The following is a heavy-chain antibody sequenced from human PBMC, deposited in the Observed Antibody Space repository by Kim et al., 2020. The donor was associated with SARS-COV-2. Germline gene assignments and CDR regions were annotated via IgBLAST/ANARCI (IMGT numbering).Heavy chain of an antibody. CDR2: IKEDGSEK. CDR3: ARVPVGYASGWYAD. J-gene: IGHJ4*02. CDR1: GFTFSSYW. Sequence: GGSLRLSCSASGFTFSSYWMTWVRQAPGKGLEWVANIKEDGSEKYYVDSVKGRFTISRDNAKNSLYLQMNSLGAEDTAVYYCARVPVGYASGWYADWGQGTLVTVSS. D-gene: IGHD6-19*01. V-gene: IGHV3-7*01.